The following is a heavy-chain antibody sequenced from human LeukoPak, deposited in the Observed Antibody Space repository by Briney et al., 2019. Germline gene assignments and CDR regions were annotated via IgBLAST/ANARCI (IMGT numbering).Heavy chain of an antibody. CDR1: GFIFSSYW. CDR2: ISGDGGST. Sequence: GGSLRLSCAASGFIFSSYWMSWVRQAPGKGLEWVSLISGDGGSTYYADSVKGRFTISRDNSKNSLYLQMNSLRTEDTALYYCAKESRGERAFDIWGQGTMVTVSS. V-gene: IGHV3-43*02. J-gene: IGHJ3*02. CDR3: AKESRGERAFDI. D-gene: IGHD3-16*01.